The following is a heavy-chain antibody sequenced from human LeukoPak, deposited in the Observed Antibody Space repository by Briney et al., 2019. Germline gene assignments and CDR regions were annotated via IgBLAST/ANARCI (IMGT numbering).Heavy chain of an antibody. CDR1: GGSISSYY. J-gene: IGHJ6*03. Sequence: SSETLSLTCTVSGGSISSYYWGWIRQPPGKGLKWIGYIYYSGSTNYNPSLKSRVTISVDTSKNQFSLKLSSVTAADTAVYYCARYIFLEWFSVGNYMDVWGKGTTVTVSS. CDR3: ARYIFLEWFSVGNYMDV. D-gene: IGHD3-3*01. CDR2: IYYSGST. V-gene: IGHV4-59*01.